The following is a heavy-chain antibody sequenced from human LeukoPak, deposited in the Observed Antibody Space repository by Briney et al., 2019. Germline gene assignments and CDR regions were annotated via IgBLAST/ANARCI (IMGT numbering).Heavy chain of an antibody. D-gene: IGHD3-3*01. J-gene: IGHJ4*02. Sequence: PGRSLRLSCAASGFTFSSYGMHWVRQAPGKGLEWVAVIWYDGSNKYYADSVKGRFTISRDNSKNTLYLQMNSLRAEDTAVYYCARTPRRIGFWSGYPLDYWGQGTLVTVSS. V-gene: IGHV3-33*01. CDR2: IWYDGSNK. CDR3: ARTPRRIGFWSGYPLDY. CDR1: GFTFSSYG.